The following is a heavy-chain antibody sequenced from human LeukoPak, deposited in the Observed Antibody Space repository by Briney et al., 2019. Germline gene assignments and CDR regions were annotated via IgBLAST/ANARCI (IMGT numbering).Heavy chain of an antibody. CDR3: ARTSDFWSGLFHFDH. V-gene: IGHV4-59*01. J-gene: IGHJ4*02. CDR2: IHDIGST. Sequence: PSETLSLTCTVSGASISSYYWSWIRQPPGGGLEWIGYIHDIGSTNYNPSLKSRVTMSVDKPNNQFSLNLTSVTPADTAVYYCARTSDFWSGLFHFDHWGQGTLVTVSS. CDR1: GASISSYY. D-gene: IGHD3-3*01.